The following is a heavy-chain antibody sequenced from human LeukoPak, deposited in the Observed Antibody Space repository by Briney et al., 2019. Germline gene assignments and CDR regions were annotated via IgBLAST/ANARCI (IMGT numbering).Heavy chain of an antibody. D-gene: IGHD1-1*01. CDR1: GGSFSNYY. CDR2: IYTSGST. J-gene: IGHJ6*02. CDR3: ARQPPLDDGMDV. Sequence: SETLSLTCTVSGGSFSNYYWRWIRQPAGKGPEWIGRIYTSGSTNYNPPVKSRVTMSVDTSNNQFSLKLTSVTAADTAVYYCARQPPLDDGMDVWGQGTTVTVSS. V-gene: IGHV4-4*07.